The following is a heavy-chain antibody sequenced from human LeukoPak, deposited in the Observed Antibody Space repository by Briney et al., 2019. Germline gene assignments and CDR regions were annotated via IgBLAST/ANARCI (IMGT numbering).Heavy chain of an antibody. CDR1: GGSISSSNW. J-gene: IGHJ4*02. CDR2: IYHSGST. CDR3: ARAKYDHGSGVPPKYFDY. V-gene: IGHV4-4*01. Sequence: SGTLSLTCAVSGGSISSSNWWSWVRQPPGKGLEWIGEIYHSGSTNYNPSLKSRVTISVDKSKNQFSLKLSSVTAADTAVYCCARAKYDHGSGVPPKYFDYWGQGTLVTVSS. D-gene: IGHD3-10*01.